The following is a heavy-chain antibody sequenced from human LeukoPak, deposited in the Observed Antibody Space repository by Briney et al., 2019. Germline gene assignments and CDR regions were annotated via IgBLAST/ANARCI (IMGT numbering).Heavy chain of an antibody. V-gene: IGHV3-30*04. CDR2: IWYGGSNK. J-gene: IGHJ3*02. Sequence: GGSLRLSCAASGFTFRSYAMHWVRQAPGKGLEWVAVIWYGGSNKYYADSVKGRFTISRDNSKNTLYLQMNSLSAEDTAVYYCARDGPPRCAFDIWGQGTMVSVSS. CDR1: GFTFRSYA. CDR3: ARDGPPRCAFDI. D-gene: IGHD5-24*01.